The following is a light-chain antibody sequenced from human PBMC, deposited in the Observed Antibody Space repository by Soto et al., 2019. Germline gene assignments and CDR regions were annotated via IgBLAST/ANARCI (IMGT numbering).Light chain of an antibody. V-gene: IGKV3-20*01. CDR2: GAS. Sequence: EIVFTQSPGTLSLSPGERPTLSCRASQRLTSDYLAWYQQKPGQAPRLLIYGASSRAAGIPDRFSGSGSGTDFTLTISRLEPEDFAVYYCQQYQTSPPSYTFGQGTKLDI. CDR1: QRLTSDY. CDR3: QQYQTSPPSYT. J-gene: IGKJ2*01.